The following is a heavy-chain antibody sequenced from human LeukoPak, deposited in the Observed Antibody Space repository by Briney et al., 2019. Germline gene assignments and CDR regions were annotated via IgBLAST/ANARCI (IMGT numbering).Heavy chain of an antibody. Sequence: SETLSLTCTVSGGSISSYYWSWIRQPPGKGLEWIGYIYYSGSTNYNPSLKSRVTISVDTSKNQFSLKLSSVTAADTAVYCCARERIAAAGYYFDYWGQGTLVTVSS. CDR1: GGSISSYY. D-gene: IGHD6-13*01. V-gene: IGHV4-59*01. CDR2: IYYSGST. CDR3: ARERIAAAGYYFDY. J-gene: IGHJ4*02.